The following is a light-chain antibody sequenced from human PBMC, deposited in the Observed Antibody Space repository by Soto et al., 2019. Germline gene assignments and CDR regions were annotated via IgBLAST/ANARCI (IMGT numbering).Light chain of an antibody. V-gene: IGKV1-33*01. J-gene: IGKJ4*01. Sequence: DIQMTQSPSSLSASVGDRVTITCQATQDIKNYLSWYQQKPGKAPKLLIYDASNLETGVPSRFIGSGSGTDFTFTITSLQPADIARYFCQQYDDLPLTFGGGTKVEIK. CDR1: QDIKNY. CDR3: QQYDDLPLT. CDR2: DAS.